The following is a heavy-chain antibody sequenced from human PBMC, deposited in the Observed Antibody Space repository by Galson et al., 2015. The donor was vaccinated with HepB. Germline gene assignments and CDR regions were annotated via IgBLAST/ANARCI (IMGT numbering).Heavy chain of an antibody. J-gene: IGHJ5*02. V-gene: IGHV4-61*07. CDR2: IYSSGST. D-gene: IGHD3-3*01. CDR3: AKLSWKNYDFWSGYYLGYFDP. Sequence: PGKGLEWIGDIYSSGSTNYNPSLKSRVSISVDVSQNQFSLNLNSVTAADTAVYYCAKLSWKNYDFWSGYYLGYFDPWGQGTLVTVSS.